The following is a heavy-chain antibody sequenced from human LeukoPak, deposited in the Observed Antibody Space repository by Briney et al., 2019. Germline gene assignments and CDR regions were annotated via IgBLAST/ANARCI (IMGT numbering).Heavy chain of an antibody. V-gene: IGHV3-23*01. CDR3: VKSASGFV. CDR2: ISGGGDYT. D-gene: IGHD3-10*01. J-gene: IGHJ4*02. Sequence: PGGSLRLSCAASGFTFSSYAMSWVRQAPGKGLEWVSAISGGGDYTYYADSVKGRFTISRDNSKTTLYLQMNSLRAEDTAVYYCVKSASGFVWGQGTLVTVSS. CDR1: GFTFSSYA.